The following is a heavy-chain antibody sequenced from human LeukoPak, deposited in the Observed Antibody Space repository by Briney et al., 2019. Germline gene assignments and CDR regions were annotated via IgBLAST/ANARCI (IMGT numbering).Heavy chain of an antibody. Sequence: LKLSCVASGFTFSSHAIHWVCQAPAKGLECVAVISYGGSNKYYADSVKGRLTISRDNSKNTLYLQMNSLRAEDTALYYCARDVHVVREIPEYYYYYGMDVWGQGTTVTVSS. D-gene: IGHD3-10*01. V-gene: IGHV3-30-3*01. J-gene: IGHJ6*02. CDR2: ISYGGSNK. CDR3: ARDVHVVREIPEYYYYYGMDV. CDR1: GFTFSSHA.